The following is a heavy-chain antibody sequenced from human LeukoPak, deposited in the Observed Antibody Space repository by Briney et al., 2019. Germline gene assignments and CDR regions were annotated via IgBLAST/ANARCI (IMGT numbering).Heavy chain of an antibody. J-gene: IGHJ3*02. D-gene: IGHD3-22*01. CDR2: INHSGST. Sequence: SETLSLTCAVYGGSFSGYYWSWIRQPPGKGLEWIGEINHSGSTNYNPSLKSRVTISVDTSKNQFSLKLSSVTAADTAVYYCARDKPHYYYDSSGYYYYAFDIWGQGTMVTVSS. CDR3: ARDKPHYYYDSSGYYYYAFDI. CDR1: GGSFSGYY. V-gene: IGHV4-34*01.